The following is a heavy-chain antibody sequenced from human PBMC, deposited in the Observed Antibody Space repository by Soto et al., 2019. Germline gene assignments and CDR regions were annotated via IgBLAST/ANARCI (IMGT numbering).Heavy chain of an antibody. CDR2: IYWDDDK. V-gene: IGHV2-5*02. J-gene: IGHJ4*02. D-gene: IGHD3-10*01. Sequence: QITLKESGPTLVKPTQTLTLTCTFSGFSLSTSGVGVGWIRQPPGKAMEWLALIYWDDDKRYSPSLKSRLTITKDTSKNHVVLTMTNMDPVDTATYYCAHKSTHYYGSGSSADWGQGTLVTVSS. CDR3: AHKSTHYYGSGSSAD. CDR1: GFSLSTSGVG.